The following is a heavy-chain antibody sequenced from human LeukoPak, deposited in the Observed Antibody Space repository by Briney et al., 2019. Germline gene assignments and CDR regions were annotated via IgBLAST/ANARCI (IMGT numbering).Heavy chain of an antibody. Sequence: GGSLRLSCAASGFTFSSYGMNWVRQAPGKGLEWISATSGSGAYTYYADSVKGRFTISRDNSKDTLYLQMNSLKVDDTALYYCAKGSALGYSSGWYLNSWGQGTLVTVSS. CDR1: GFTFSSYG. V-gene: IGHV3-23*01. D-gene: IGHD6-13*01. J-gene: IGHJ4*02. CDR2: TSGSGAYT. CDR3: AKGSALGYSSGWYLNS.